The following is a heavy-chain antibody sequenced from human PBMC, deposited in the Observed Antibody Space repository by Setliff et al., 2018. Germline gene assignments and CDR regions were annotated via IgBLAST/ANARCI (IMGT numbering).Heavy chain of an antibody. D-gene: IGHD4-17*01. CDR2: IFYSGSS. J-gene: IGHJ4*02. CDR3: ARLPRTVTHFDY. CDR1: GYSISNGFY. Sequence: PSETLSLTCAVSGYSISNGFYWGWIRQSPVKGLEWIGYIFYSGSSNYNPSLQSRVSISVDTSKNQLSLKLDSLTAADTAVYFCARLPRTVTHFDYWGQGALVTVSS. V-gene: IGHV4-59*01.